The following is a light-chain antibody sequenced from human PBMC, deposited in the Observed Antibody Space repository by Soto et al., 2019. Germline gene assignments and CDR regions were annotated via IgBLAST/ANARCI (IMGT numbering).Light chain of an antibody. CDR3: AAWDDNMSTYV. CDR1: SSNIGAGYH. J-gene: IGLJ1*01. V-gene: IGLV1-40*01. CDR2: TNN. Sequence: QSVLTQPPSVSGAPGQRGTISCTGNSSNIGAGYHVHWYQQLPGTAPKLLIYTNNNRPSGVPDRFSGSKSGTSASLAISGLRSEDEADYYCAAWDDNMSTYVFGSGTKVTVL.